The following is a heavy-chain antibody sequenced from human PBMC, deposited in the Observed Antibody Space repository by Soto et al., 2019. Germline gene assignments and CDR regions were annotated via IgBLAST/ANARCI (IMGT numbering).Heavy chain of an antibody. Sequence: PXGSLRLSCAASVFTFSSYAMHCVRHAPGKGLEWVAVISYDGSNKYYADSVKGRFTISRDNSKNTLYLQMNSLRAEDTAVYYCARAGDREYYYSSYGMDVWGQRTTDTVSS. J-gene: IGHJ6*02. CDR2: ISYDGSNK. V-gene: IGHV3-30-3*01. D-gene: IGHD3-10*01. CDR3: ARAGDREYYYSSYGMDV. CDR1: VFTFSSYA.